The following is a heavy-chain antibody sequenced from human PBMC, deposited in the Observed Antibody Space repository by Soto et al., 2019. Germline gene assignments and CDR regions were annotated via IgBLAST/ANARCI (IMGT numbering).Heavy chain of an antibody. CDR2: IYKSGST. D-gene: IGHD5-12*01. CDR3: ATYSGYDHTFDY. V-gene: IGHV4-4*08. J-gene: IGHJ4*02. Sequence: SETLSLTCTVSGGSISSYFWSWIRQPPGKGLEWIGEIYKSGSTDYNPSLKSRVAISADTSKNQFSLRLSSVTAADTAVYYCATYSGYDHTFDYWGQGTLVTVSS. CDR1: GGSISSYF.